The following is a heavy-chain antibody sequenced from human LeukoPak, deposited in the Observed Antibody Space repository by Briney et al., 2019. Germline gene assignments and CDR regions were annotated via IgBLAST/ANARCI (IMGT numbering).Heavy chain of an antibody. Sequence: SETLSLTCTVSGGSISSGGYYWSWIRQHPGKGLEWIGYIYYSGSTYYNPSLKSRVTISVDTSKNQFSPKLSSVTAADTAVYYCARAGLRDGYNFDAFDIWGQGTMVTVSS. J-gene: IGHJ3*02. CDR1: GGSISSGGYY. CDR2: IYYSGST. CDR3: ARAGLRDGYNFDAFDI. D-gene: IGHD5-24*01. V-gene: IGHV4-31*03.